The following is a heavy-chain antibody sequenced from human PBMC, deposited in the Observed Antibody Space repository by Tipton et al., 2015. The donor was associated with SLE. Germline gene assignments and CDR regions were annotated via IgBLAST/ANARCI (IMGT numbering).Heavy chain of an antibody. CDR2: INSGGDTI. J-gene: IGHJ6*02. Sequence: SLRLSCSASGFSISIYSMNWVRQAPGKGLEWVAFINSGGDTILYADSVKGRFTISRDDAKNSAYLQMNSLRDEDTAVYYCARDPLDAVSETMNSYYYGLDVWGQGTTVTVSS. CDR3: ARDPLDAVSETMNSYYYGLDV. V-gene: IGHV3-48*02. D-gene: IGHD5/OR15-5a*01. CDR1: GFSISIYS.